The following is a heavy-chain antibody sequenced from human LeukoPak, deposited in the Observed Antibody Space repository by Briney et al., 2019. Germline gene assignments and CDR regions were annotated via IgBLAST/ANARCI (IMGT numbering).Heavy chain of an antibody. CDR3: AMHTVIASSWSLDY. Sequence: SETLSLTCAVYGGSFSGYYWSWIRQPPGKGLEWIGSIYYSGNTYNNPSLKSRVTISVDASKNQLSLKLTSVTAADTAVYYCAMHTVIASSWSLDYWGQGTLVTVSS. J-gene: IGHJ4*02. CDR2: IYYSGNT. CDR1: GGSFSGYY. D-gene: IGHD6-13*01. V-gene: IGHV4-34*01.